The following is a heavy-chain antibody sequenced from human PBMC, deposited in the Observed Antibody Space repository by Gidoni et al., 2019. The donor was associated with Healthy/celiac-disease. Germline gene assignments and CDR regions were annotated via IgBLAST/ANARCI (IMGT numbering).Heavy chain of an antibody. Sequence: EVQLVESGGGLVQPGGSLRLSCAASGFTFSSYWMGWVRQAPGKGLEWVANIKQDGSEKYYVDSVKGRFTISRDNAKNSLYLQMNSLRAEDTAVYYCARDLRVTTNYYYYYGMDVWGQGTTVTVSS. CDR3: ARDLRVTTNYYYYYGMDV. J-gene: IGHJ6*02. CDR1: GFTFSSYW. D-gene: IGHD4-17*01. CDR2: IKQDGSEK. V-gene: IGHV3-7*01.